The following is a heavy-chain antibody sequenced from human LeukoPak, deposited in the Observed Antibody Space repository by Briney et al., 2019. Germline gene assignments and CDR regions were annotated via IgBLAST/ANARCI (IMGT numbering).Heavy chain of an antibody. CDR3: AKDLIL. CDR2: IQYDGSRK. J-gene: IGHJ3*01. CDR1: GFTLSTSD. Sequence: GGSLGLSCATSGFTLSTSDMHWVREAPGKGLEGVSFIQYDGSRKNYVDSVKGRFTISRDNSKKTLYLQMFSLRPDDRAVYFCAKDLILWGQGTVVTVSS. V-gene: IGHV3-30*02.